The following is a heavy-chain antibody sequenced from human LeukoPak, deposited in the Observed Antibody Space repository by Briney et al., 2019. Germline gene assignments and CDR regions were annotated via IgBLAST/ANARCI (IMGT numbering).Heavy chain of an antibody. V-gene: IGHV3-30-3*01. D-gene: IGHD3-22*01. Sequence: GGSLRLSCAASGFTFSSYAMHWVRQAPGKGLEWVAVISYDGSNKYYADSVKGRFTISRDNSKNTLYLQLNSLRAEDTAVYYCARGNLDYYGSSGYYFPPDYWGQGTLVTVSS. CDR3: ARGNLDYYGSSGYYFPPDY. J-gene: IGHJ4*02. CDR2: ISYDGSNK. CDR1: GFTFSSYA.